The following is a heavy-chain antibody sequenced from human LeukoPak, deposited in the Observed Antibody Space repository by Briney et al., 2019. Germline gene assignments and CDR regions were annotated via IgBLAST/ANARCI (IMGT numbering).Heavy chain of an antibody. V-gene: IGHV4-4*07. CDR2: IYTSEST. J-gene: IGHJ6*03. CDR1: GASISTYY. Sequence: PSETLSLTCTVSGASISTYYWSWIRQPAGKGLEWIGHIYTSESTNYNPSLKSRVTISVDTSKNQFSLKLSSVTAADTAVYYCARSCVAYSSGYHIKRGYMDVWGKGTTVTVSS. D-gene: IGHD6-19*01. CDR3: ARSCVAYSSGYHIKRGYMDV.